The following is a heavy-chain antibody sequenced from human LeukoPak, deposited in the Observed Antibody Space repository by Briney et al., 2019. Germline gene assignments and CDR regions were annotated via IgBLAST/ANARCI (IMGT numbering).Heavy chain of an antibody. D-gene: IGHD3-16*01. J-gene: IGHJ3*02. V-gene: IGHV4-59*05. CDR2: VYYTGRT. CDR1: GFTFSSYE. Sequence: EAGGSLRLSCAASGFTFSSYEMNWVRQAPGKGLEWIGSVYYTGRTYDNPSLKSRVTISVDTSKNQFSLKLNSVTAADTAVYYCATTPHYEGGGFDIWGQGTMVTVSS. CDR3: ATTPHYEGGGFDI.